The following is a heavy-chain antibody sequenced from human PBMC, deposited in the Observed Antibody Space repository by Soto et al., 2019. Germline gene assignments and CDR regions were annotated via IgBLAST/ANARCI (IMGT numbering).Heavy chain of an antibody. CDR3: ARVPGP. Sequence: PSETLSLTCAVSGGYISSGGYSWSWIRQPPGKGLEWIGYIYHSGSTHYNPSLKSRVTISVDRSKNQFSLKLSSVTAADTAVYYCARVPGPWGQGTLVTVSS. V-gene: IGHV4-30-2*01. CDR2: IYHSGST. J-gene: IGHJ5*02. D-gene: IGHD7-27*01. CDR1: GGYISSGGYS.